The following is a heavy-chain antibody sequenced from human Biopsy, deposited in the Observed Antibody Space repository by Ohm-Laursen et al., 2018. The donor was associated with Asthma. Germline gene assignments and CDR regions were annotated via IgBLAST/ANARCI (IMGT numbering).Heavy chain of an antibody. CDR1: GGTFSNFA. D-gene: IGHD6-19*01. J-gene: IGHJ6*02. Sequence: GASVKVSCKAPGGTFSNFAISWVRQAPGQGPEWLGGIMTVFGTTNYAQKFQGRVTITADESTSTAYMEATSLRSEDTAIYYCARCQVGYSSGWSLLLKKIYYSGMDVWGQGTAVTVSS. V-gene: IGHV1-69*13. CDR2: IMTVFGTT. CDR3: ARCQVGYSSGWSLLLKKIYYSGMDV.